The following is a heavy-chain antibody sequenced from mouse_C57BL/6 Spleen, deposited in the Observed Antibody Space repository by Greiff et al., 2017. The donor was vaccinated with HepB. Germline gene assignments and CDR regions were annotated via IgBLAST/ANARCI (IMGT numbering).Heavy chain of an antibody. CDR2: ISYDGSN. J-gene: IGHJ2*01. CDR3: ARAPFITTVVYFDY. D-gene: IGHD1-1*01. V-gene: IGHV3-6*01. Sequence: ESGPGLVKPSQSLSLTCSVTGYSITSGYYWNWIRQFPGNKLEWMGYISYDGSNNYNPSLKNRISITRDTSKNQFFLKLNSVTTEDTATYYCARAPFITTVVYFDYWGQGTTLTVSS. CDR1: GYSITSGYY.